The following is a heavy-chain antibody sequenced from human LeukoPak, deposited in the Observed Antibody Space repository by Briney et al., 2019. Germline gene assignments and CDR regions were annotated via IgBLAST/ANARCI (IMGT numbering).Heavy chain of an antibody. CDR3: ARDPSYRGIDVFDI. CDR1: GFTFDDCG. Sequence: RPGGSLRLSCAASGFTFDDCGMSWVRQAPGKGLEWVSGINWKGGSTGYADSVKGRFTISRDNAKNSLYLQMSSLRAEDTAMYYCARDPSYRGIDVFDIWGQGTMVTVSS. D-gene: IGHD3-10*01. V-gene: IGHV3-20*04. J-gene: IGHJ3*02. CDR2: INWKGGST.